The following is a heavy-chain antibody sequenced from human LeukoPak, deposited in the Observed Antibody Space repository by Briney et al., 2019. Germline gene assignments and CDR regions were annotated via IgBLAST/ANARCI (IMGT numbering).Heavy chain of an antibody. CDR3: ARARPYYYDSSGYYILGAFDI. CDR2: LSGSGAST. J-gene: IGHJ3*02. Sequence: PGGSLRLSCAASGITFSSYAMSWVRQAPGKGLEWVSGLSGSGASTYYADSVKGRFTISRDNSKNTLYLQMNSLRAEDTAVYYCARARPYYYDSSGYYILGAFDIWGRGTMVTVSS. D-gene: IGHD3-22*01. V-gene: IGHV3-23*01. CDR1: GITFSSYA.